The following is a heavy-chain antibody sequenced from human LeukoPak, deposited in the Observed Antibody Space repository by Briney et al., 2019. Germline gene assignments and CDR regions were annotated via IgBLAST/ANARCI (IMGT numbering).Heavy chain of an antibody. CDR3: ARDSIAAAGHFDY. J-gene: IGHJ4*02. CDR1: GGSISSGSYY. V-gene: IGHV4-61*02. Sequence: PSETLSLTCTVSGGSISSGSYYWSWIRQPAGKGLEWIGRIYTSGSTNYNPSLKSRVTISVDTSKNQFSLKLSSVTAADTAVYYCARDSIAAAGHFDYWGQGTLVTVSS. D-gene: IGHD6-13*01. CDR2: IYTSGST.